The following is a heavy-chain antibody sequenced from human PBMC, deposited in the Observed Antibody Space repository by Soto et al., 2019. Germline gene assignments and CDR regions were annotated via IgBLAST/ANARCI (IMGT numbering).Heavy chain of an antibody. CDR2: IQSGGPT. CDR1: GFTVSSKY. Sequence: VQLVESGGGLVQPGGSLRLSCAASGFTVSSKYMSWVRQAPGKGLEWVSLIQSGGPTYYADSVKGRFTITRDTSENTVHLQRDSLRAEDTAVYYGAGDDVLCDGGRCYGVPLAVWGKGTTVTVSS. V-gene: IGHV3-66*01. D-gene: IGHD2-15*01. J-gene: IGHJ6*04. CDR3: AGDDVLCDGGRCYGVPLAV.